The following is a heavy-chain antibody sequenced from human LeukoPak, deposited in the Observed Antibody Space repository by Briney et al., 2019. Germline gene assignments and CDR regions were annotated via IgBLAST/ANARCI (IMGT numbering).Heavy chain of an antibody. D-gene: IGHD1-1*01. V-gene: IGHV3-30*18. CDR1: GFTFSSYG. CDR2: ISYDGSNK. Sequence: GGSLRLSCAASGFTFSSYGMHWVRQAPGKGLEWVAVISYDGSNKYYADSVKGRFTISRDNSKNTLYLQMNSLRAEDTAVYYCAKDSAGTTGDYWGQGTLVTVSS. CDR3: AKDSAGTTGDY. J-gene: IGHJ4*02.